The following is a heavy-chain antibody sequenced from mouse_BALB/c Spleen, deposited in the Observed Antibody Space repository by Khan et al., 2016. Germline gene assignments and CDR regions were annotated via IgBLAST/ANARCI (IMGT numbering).Heavy chain of an antibody. J-gene: IGHJ4*01. Sequence: EVELVESGGGLVQPGGSLRLSCATSGFTFTDYYMSWVRQPPGKALERLGFLRNKANGYTTENSASVKGRFTSSRDNSQSILYLQMNPLRAEDSATYYCARNMESDDDARDYWGQGTSVTVSS. CDR1: GFTFTDYY. D-gene: IGHD2-12*01. CDR3: ARNMESDDDARDY. CDR2: LRNKANGYTT. V-gene: IGHV7-3*02.